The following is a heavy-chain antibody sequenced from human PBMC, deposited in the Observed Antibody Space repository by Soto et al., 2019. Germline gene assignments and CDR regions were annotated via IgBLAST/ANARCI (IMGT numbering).Heavy chain of an antibody. J-gene: IGHJ3*02. CDR2: ISSSSSYI. CDR3: ARDKSGYYDILTGYYTAAFDI. CDR1: GFTFSSYS. D-gene: IGHD3-9*01. V-gene: IGHV3-21*01. Sequence: GESLKISCAASGFTFSSYSMNWVRQAPGKGLEWVSSISSSSSYIYYADSVKGRFTISRDNAKNSLYLQMNSLRAEDTAVYYCARDKSGYYDILTGYYTAAFDIWGQGTMVTVSS.